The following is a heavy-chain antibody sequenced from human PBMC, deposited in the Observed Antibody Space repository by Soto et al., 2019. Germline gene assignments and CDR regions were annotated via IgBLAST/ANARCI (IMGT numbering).Heavy chain of an antibody. V-gene: IGHV3-15*01. CDR1: GFTFSNAW. CDR3: AGSLTINTLDY. D-gene: IGHD3-10*01. CDR2: IKSKTDGGTT. J-gene: IGHJ4*02. Sequence: EVQLVESGGGLVKPGGSLRLSCAASGFTFSNAWMSWVRQAPGKGLEWVGRIKSKTDGGTTDYAAPVKGRFTISRDDSKNTLYLQMNSLKTEDTAVYWCAGSLTINTLDYWGQGALVTVSS.